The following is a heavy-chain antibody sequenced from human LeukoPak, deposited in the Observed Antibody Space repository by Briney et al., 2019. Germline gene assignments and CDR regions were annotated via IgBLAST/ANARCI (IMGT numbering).Heavy chain of an antibody. CDR1: GFTFSSYA. V-gene: IGHV3-64*01. D-gene: IGHD2-21*02. CDR2: ISSNGGST. J-gene: IGHJ4*02. CDR3: ARGDCGGDCYSGDY. Sequence: GGSLRLSCAASGFTFSSYAMHWVRRAPGKGLEYVSAISSNGGSTYYANSVKGRFTISRDNSKNTLYLQMGSLRAEDMAVYYCARGDCGGDCYSGDYWGQGTLVTVSS.